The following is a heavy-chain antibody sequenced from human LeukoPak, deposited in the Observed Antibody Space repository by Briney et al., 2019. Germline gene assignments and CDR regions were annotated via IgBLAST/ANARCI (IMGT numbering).Heavy chain of an antibody. D-gene: IGHD5-18*01. CDR3: ARVGGDSYGYFDY. Sequence: PGGSLRLSCAASGFTFSSYSMNWVRQAPGKGLEWVSSISSSSSYIYYADSVKGRFTISRDNAKNSLYLQMNSLRAEDTALYYCARVGGDSYGYFDYWGQGTLVTVSS. CDR1: GFTFSSYS. J-gene: IGHJ4*02. V-gene: IGHV3-21*04. CDR2: ISSSSSYI.